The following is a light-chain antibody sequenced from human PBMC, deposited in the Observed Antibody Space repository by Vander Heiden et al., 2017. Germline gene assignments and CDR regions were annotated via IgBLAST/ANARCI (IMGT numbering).Light chain of an antibody. CDR2: AAS. CDR3: QQANSFPLT. V-gene: IGKV1-12*01. Sequence: DFQLPQSPSSVSASVGDRVTIPCRASQGISSWLDWYQQKPGKAPKVLIYAASSLQSGVPSRFSGSGSGTDFTLTISSLQPEDFATYYCQQANSFPLTFGGGTKVEIK. CDR1: QGISSW. J-gene: IGKJ4*01.